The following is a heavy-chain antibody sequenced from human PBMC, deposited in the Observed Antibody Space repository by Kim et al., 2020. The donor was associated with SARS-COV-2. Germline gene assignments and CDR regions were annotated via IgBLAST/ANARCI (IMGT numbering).Heavy chain of an antibody. J-gene: IGHJ3*01. Sequence: SETLSLTCSVSGDSIINYYWTWIRQPPGKELECIGYIYSSGSTTYSPSLKSRVTMSVDTSKNHFSLILNSVTAADTAVYFCARGRKRRYGLAFDWWGQGT. V-gene: IGHV4-4*09. CDR3: ARGRKRRYGLAFDW. CDR2: IYSSGST. D-gene: IGHD3-3*02. CDR1: GDSIINYY.